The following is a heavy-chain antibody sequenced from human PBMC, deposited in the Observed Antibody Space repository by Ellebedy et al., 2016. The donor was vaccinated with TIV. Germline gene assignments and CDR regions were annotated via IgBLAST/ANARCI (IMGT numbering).Heavy chain of an antibody. Sequence: GESLKISXAASGFTFSSYAMSWVRQAPGKGLEWVSGIGGRGAGTTFYADSVKGRFTISRDNSKNTLYLQMNSLRAGDTAVYYCARRSGLHGSGTYYNEMSYYMDVWGKGTTVTVSS. CDR1: GFTFSSYA. J-gene: IGHJ6*03. CDR2: IGGRGAGTT. D-gene: IGHD3-10*01. CDR3: ARRSGLHGSGTYYNEMSYYMDV. V-gene: IGHV3-23*01.